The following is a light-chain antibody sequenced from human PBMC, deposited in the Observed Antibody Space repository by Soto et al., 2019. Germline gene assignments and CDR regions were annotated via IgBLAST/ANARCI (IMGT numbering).Light chain of an antibody. CDR1: DIISNY. Sequence: DIQMTQSPSSLSASVGDRVSITCQTSDIISNYLNWYQQKPGEAPRLLIYAASTLQSGVPSRFSGGGSGTEVTLTLTSLQPEDFATYYCQKGYTTPRTFGQWTKLEI. CDR3: QKGYTTPRT. CDR2: AAS. V-gene: IGKV1-39*01. J-gene: IGKJ2*02.